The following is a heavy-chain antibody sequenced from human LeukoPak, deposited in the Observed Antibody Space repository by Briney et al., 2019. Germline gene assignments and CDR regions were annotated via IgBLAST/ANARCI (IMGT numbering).Heavy chain of an antibody. D-gene: IGHD5-18*01. CDR1: GFTFSSYS. V-gene: IGHV3-21*01. Sequence: PGGSLRLSCAVSGFTFSSYSMNWVRQAPGKGLEWVSSISSSSSYIYYADSVKGRFTICRDNAKNSLYLQMNSLRAEDTAVYYCSRDFGYSYGKDYRGQGTLVTVSS. J-gene: IGHJ4*02. CDR2: ISSSSSYI. CDR3: SRDFGYSYGKDY.